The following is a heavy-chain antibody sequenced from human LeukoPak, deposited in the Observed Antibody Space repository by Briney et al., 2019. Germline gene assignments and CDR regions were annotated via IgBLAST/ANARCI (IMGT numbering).Heavy chain of an antibody. Sequence: GGSLRLSCAASGFTFSSYAMSWVRQAPGKGLVWVSGISGSGGNTYYADSVKGRITISRDNSKNTLYLQMNSLRAEDTAVYYCAKWPRWGVVAAYFDYWGQGTLVTVSS. D-gene: IGHD2-15*01. CDR3: AKWPRWGVVAAYFDY. CDR1: GFTFSSYA. J-gene: IGHJ4*02. V-gene: IGHV3-23*01. CDR2: ISGSGGNT.